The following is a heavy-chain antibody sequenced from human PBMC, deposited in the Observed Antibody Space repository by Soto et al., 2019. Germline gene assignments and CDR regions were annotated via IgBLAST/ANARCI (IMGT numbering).Heavy chain of an antibody. V-gene: IGHV4-30-2*01. Sequence: TLSLSCSVSGESISSGRYSWSWIRQPPGGGLEWLGYIYHSGTTYSNPSLQSRLTMSVDRSKNEFSLNLNSVTAADTALYYCASYVDSSGWHDAFNIWGRGTLVTVSS. D-gene: IGHD6-19*01. CDR3: ASYVDSSGWHDAFNI. CDR1: GESISSGRYS. J-gene: IGHJ3*02. CDR2: IYHSGTT.